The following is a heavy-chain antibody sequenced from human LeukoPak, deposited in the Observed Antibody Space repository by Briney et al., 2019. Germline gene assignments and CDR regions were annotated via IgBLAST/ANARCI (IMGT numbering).Heavy chain of an antibody. J-gene: IGHJ5*02. CDR1: GYTFTSYY. D-gene: IGHD6-13*01. CDR3: ARAPMIAAAGTKGFDP. V-gene: IGHV1-46*01. Sequence: ASVKVSCKASGYTFTSYYMHWVRQAPGQGLEWMGIINPSGGSTSYAQKFQGRVTMTRDTSTSTVYMELSSLRSEDMAVYYCARAPMIAAAGTKGFDPWGQGTLVTVSS. CDR2: INPSGGST.